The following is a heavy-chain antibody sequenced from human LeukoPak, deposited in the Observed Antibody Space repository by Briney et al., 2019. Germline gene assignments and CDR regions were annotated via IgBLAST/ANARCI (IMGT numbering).Heavy chain of an antibody. V-gene: IGHV3-23*01. D-gene: IGHD5-24*01. CDR1: GFTFSSYA. CDR3: ARETPRRGETRDGYR. J-gene: IGHJ4*02. Sequence: GGSPRLSCAASGFTFSSYAMSWVRQAPGKGLEWVSAISGSGGSTYYADSVKGRFTISRDNSKNLLFLQINSLRVEDTAVYYCARETPRRGETRDGYRWGQGTLVTVSS. CDR2: ISGSGGST.